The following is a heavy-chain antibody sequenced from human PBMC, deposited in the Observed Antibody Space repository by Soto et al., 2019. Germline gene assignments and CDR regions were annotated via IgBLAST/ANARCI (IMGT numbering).Heavy chain of an antibody. CDR1: GYTFNRHG. D-gene: IGHD1-26*01. J-gene: IGHJ4*01. CDR2: ISGYNGDI. CDR3: ARVRIVVAREIDF. V-gene: IGHV1-18*04. Sequence: QVHLVQSGGEVKKPGASVKVSCKASGYTFNRHGITWVRQAPGQGLEWMGWISGYNGDINSEQKFQGRVTLSSDTLTCTVYLELKGLRFDDTAVYYCARVRIVVAREIDFWGHGTLVTVSS.